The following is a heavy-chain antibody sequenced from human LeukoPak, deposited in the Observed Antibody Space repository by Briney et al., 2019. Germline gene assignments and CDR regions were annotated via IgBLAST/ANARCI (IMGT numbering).Heavy chain of an antibody. V-gene: IGHV4-59*01. D-gene: IGHD3-3*01. CDR3: ARGSRYKPDFFDD. CDR1: GGSMRHSY. Sequence: PSETLSLTCSVSGGSMRHSYWTWIRQTPEKGLEWIGYVYDNGNSNSRSSLRSRVSMSVDTSKNEFSLKLSSVTAADTAVYFCARGSRYKPDFFDDWGLGTPVTVCS. CDR2: VYDNGNS. J-gene: IGHJ4*02.